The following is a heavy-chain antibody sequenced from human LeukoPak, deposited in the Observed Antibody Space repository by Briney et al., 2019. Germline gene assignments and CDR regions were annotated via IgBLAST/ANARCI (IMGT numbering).Heavy chain of an antibody. D-gene: IGHD6-13*01. V-gene: IGHV4-59*08. CDR3: ASAGNDYYYGMDV. CDR2: IYYSGST. Sequence: SETLSLTCTVSGGSISRYYWSWIRQPPGKGLEWIGYIYYSGSTNYNPSLKSRVTISVDTSKNQFSLKLSSVTAADTAVYYCASAGNDYYYGMDVWGQGTTVTVSS. CDR1: GGSISRYY. J-gene: IGHJ6*02.